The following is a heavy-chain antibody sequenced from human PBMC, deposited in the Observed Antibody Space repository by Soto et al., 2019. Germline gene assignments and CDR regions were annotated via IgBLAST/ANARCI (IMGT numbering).Heavy chain of an antibody. D-gene: IGHD4-17*01. CDR2: ISSSSSTI. Sequence: GGSLRHSCAASGFTFSSYNMNWVRQAPGKGLELISYISSSSSTIYYADSVKGRFTISRDNSKNSVYLQMNSLRDEDTAVFYCSTKPSRTDYYYCMDVWGQGTTVTVYS. V-gene: IGHV3-48*02. CDR3: STKPSRTDYYYCMDV. J-gene: IGHJ6*01. CDR1: GFTFSSYN.